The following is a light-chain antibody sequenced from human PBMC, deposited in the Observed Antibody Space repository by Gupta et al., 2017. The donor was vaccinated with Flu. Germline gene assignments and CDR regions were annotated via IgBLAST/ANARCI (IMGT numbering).Light chain of an antibody. CDR3: QSFDNSLSGRV. CDR2: GNN. Sequence: QSMLTQPPSVSGAPGQRVTIPCTGSSSNIGARYAVHWYQQLPGTAPKLLIFGNNNRPSGVPDRFSGSRSGTSASLVITGLQADDEADYYCQSFDNSLSGRVFGGGTKLTVL. CDR1: SSNIGARYA. V-gene: IGLV1-40*01. J-gene: IGLJ3*02.